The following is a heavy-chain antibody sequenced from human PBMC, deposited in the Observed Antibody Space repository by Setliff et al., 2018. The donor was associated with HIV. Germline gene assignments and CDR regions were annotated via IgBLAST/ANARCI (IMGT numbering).Heavy chain of an antibody. CDR3: ARAEGDAYNSLPSFDS. V-gene: IGHV4-4*07. J-gene: IGHJ4*02. D-gene: IGHD1-1*01. Sequence: SETLSLTCTVSGGSISSYYWSWIRQPAGKGLEWIGRIYTSGSTNYNPSLKSRVTMSVDTSKNQFSLKLRSVTAADTALYYCARAEGDAYNSLPSFDSWGPGALVTVSS. CDR1: GGSISSYY. CDR2: IYTSGST.